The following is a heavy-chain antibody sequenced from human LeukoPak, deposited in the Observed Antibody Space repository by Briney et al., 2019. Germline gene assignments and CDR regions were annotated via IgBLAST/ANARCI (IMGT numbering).Heavy chain of an antibody. CDR1: GFTFSSYS. D-gene: IGHD3-10*01. CDR3: ARVYYGSGIDY. V-gene: IGHV3-48*04. Sequence: GGSLRLSCAGSGFTFSSYSMNWVRHAPGKGLEWVAYISISGSNIYYADSVKGRFTISRDNAKNSVYLQMNSRRAEDTAVYYCARVYYGSGIDYWGQGTLFTVSS. CDR2: ISISGSNI. J-gene: IGHJ4*02.